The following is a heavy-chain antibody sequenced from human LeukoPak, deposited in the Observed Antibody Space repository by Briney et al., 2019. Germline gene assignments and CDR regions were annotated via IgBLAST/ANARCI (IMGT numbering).Heavy chain of an antibody. CDR3: AKSKGWVRFYYYYYMDV. Sequence: GGSLRLSCAASGFTFSSYAMSWVRQAPGKGLEWVSAISGSGGSTYYADSVKGRFTISRDNSKNTLYLQMNSLRAEDTAVYYCAKSKGWVRFYYYYYMDVWGKGTTVTVSS. CDR2: ISGSGGST. V-gene: IGHV3-23*01. CDR1: GFTFSSYA. D-gene: IGHD5-12*01. J-gene: IGHJ6*03.